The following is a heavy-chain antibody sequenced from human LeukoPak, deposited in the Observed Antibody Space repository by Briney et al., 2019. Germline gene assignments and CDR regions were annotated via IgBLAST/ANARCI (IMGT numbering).Heavy chain of an antibody. CDR3: AKDRQQLAYLFDY. CDR2: ISYDENNK. V-gene: IGHV3-30*18. Sequence: GGSLRLSCAASGFTFSSHGIHWVRQAPGKGLEWLAVISYDENNKYYADSVKGRFTISRDNSKNTLYLQMNSLRAEDTAVYYCAKDRQQLAYLFDYWGQGALVTVSS. D-gene: IGHD1-1*01. J-gene: IGHJ4*02. CDR1: GFTFSSHG.